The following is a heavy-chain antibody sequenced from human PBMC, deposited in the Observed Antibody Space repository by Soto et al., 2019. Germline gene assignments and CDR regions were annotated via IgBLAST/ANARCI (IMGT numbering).Heavy chain of an antibody. CDR2: ISASGVST. CDR1: GCTFSSYA. Sequence: EVQLLESGGGLVQTGGSLRLSCAASGCTFSSYAMSWARQAPGKGLEWVSAISASGVSTYYADSVKCRFTISRDNPKNTLYMQMNSLRAEDTAVYYCAKDWSRRIGYCSSTSCQGWFDHWGQGTLVTVS. CDR3: AKDWSRRIGYCSSTSCQGWFDH. D-gene: IGHD2-2*01. V-gene: IGHV3-23*01. J-gene: IGHJ5*02.